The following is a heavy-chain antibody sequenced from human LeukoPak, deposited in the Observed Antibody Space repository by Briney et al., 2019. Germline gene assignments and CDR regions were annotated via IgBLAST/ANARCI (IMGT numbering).Heavy chain of an antibody. J-gene: IGHJ6*02. V-gene: IGHV3-74*01. CDR3: ARDPQSQYCSSTSCYYYYGMDV. Sequence: GGSLRLSCAASGFTFSIYWMHWVRQAPGKGLVWVSRINSDGSSTSYADSVKGRFTISRDNAKNTLYLQMNSLRAEDTAVYYCARDPQSQYCSSTSCYYYYGMDVWGQGTTVTVSS. D-gene: IGHD2-2*01. CDR1: GFTFSIYW. CDR2: INSDGSST.